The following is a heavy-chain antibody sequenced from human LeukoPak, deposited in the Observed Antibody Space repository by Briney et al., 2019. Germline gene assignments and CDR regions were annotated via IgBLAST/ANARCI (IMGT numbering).Heavy chain of an antibody. D-gene: IGHD3-3*01. CDR3: ARVEWLYYFDY. CDR2: IYSDDTT. J-gene: IGHJ4*02. Sequence: GGSLRLSCKGPRFIFSSYSMNWVRQAPGKGLEWVSLIYSDDTTLYADSVKGRFTISRDISKNTLYLQMSSLRAEDTAVYYCARVEWLYYFDYWGQGTLVTVSS. CDR1: RFIFSSYS. V-gene: IGHV3-53*01.